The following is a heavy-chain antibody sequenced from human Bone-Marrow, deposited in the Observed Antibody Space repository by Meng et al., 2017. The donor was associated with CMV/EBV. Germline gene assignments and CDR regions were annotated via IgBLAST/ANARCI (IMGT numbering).Heavy chain of an antibody. CDR3: ARDVTTLGYSGMDV. CDR2: ISYDGSTE. Sequence: GGSLRLSCAASGFTFSSYSMNWVRQAPGKGLEWLAVISYDGSTEYHADAVRGRFSISRDNSKNTLYVHMNSLRPEDTAIYYCARDVTTLGYSGMDVWGQGTTVTVSS. J-gene: IGHJ6*02. CDR1: GFTFSSYS. D-gene: IGHD4-23*01. V-gene: IGHV3-30*03.